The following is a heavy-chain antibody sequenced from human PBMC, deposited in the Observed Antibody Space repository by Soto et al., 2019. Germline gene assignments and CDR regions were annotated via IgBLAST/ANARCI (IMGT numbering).Heavy chain of an antibody. CDR1: GFTFSSFA. Sequence: GSLRLSCAASGFTFSSFAMSWVRQAPGKGLEWVSAISGSGRSTYFADSVKGRFTISRDNSASTLFLQMNTLRAEDTARYYCVTDPHVTTYYYFAMDVWGQGTTVTVSS. D-gene: IGHD3-3*01. CDR3: VTDPHVTTYYYFAMDV. J-gene: IGHJ6*02. V-gene: IGHV3-23*01. CDR2: ISGSGRST.